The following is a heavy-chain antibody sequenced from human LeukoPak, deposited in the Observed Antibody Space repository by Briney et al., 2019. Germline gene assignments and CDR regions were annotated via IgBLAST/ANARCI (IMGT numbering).Heavy chain of an antibody. CDR1: GYSFTSYW. D-gene: IGHD3-16*01. CDR3: ARPFASGPKTTGNAFDI. J-gene: IGHJ3*02. Sequence: GESLKISCKGSGYSFTSYWIGWVRQMPGKGLEGMGIIYPGDSDTRYSPSFQGQVTISADKSISTAYLQWSSLKASDTAMYYCARPFASGPKTTGNAFDIWGQGTMVTVSS. CDR2: IYPGDSDT. V-gene: IGHV5-51*01.